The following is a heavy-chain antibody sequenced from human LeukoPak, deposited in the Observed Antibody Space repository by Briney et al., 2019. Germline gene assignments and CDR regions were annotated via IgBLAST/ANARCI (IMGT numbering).Heavy chain of an antibody. CDR1: GFTFSSYA. V-gene: IGHV3-23*01. J-gene: IGHJ4*02. D-gene: IGHD4-17*01. CDR2: IGGSGGST. Sequence: GGSLRLSCPASGFTFSSYAMSWVRQAPGKGLEWVSSIGGSGGSTSYADSVKGRFTISRDNSDNTLYLQMNSLRVDDTAVYYCAKACYGDFKYFDYWGQGTLVTVSS. CDR3: AKACYGDFKYFDY.